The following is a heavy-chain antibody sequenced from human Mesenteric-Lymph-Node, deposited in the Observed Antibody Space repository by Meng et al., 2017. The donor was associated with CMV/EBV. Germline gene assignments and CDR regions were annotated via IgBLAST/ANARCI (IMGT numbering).Heavy chain of an antibody. CDR1: GFSVSTSGVG. CDR3: AHSGYSYAYSDY. V-gene: IGHV2-5*02. J-gene: IGHJ4*02. Sequence: TCSGFSVSTSGVGVGWFRQPPGKALEWLALIYWDDEKRYSPSLKSRLTITKDTSKNQVVLTMTNMDPVDTATYYCAHSGYSYAYSDYWGQGTLVTVSS. CDR2: IYWDDEK. D-gene: IGHD5-18*01.